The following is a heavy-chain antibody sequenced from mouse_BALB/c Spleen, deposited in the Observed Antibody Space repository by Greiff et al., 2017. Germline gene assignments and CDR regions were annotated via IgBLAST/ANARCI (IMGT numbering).Heavy chain of an antibody. CDR2: INPYNDGT. CDR1: GYTFTSYV. Sequence: EVQLQQSGPELVKPGASVKMSCKASGYTFTSYVMHWVKQKPGQGLEWIGYINPYNDGTKYNEKFKGKATLTSDKSSSTAYMELSSLTSEDSAVYYCARQEANWDWYFDVWGAGTTVTVSS. J-gene: IGHJ1*01. V-gene: IGHV1-14*01. CDR3: ARQEANWDWYFDV. D-gene: IGHD4-1*01.